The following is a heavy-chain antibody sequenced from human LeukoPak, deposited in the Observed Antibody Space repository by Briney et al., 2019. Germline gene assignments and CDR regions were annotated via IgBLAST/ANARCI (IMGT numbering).Heavy chain of an antibody. CDR2: MNPNSGNT. V-gene: IGHV1-8*01. D-gene: IGHD2-15*01. CDR3: ARDCSGGSCYGY. CDR1: GYTFTSYD. Sequence: GSVKVSCKASGYTFTSYDINWVRQATGQGLEWMGWMNPNSGNTGYAQKFQGRVTMTRNTSISTAYMELSSLRSEDTAVYYCARDCSGGSCYGYWGQGTLVTVSS. J-gene: IGHJ4*02.